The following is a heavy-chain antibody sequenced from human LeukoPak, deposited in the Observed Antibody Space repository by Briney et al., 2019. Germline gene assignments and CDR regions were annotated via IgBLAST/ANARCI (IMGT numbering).Heavy chain of an antibody. CDR2: MNPNSGNT. CDR1: GYTFTSYD. J-gene: IGHJ3*02. Sequence: GASVKVSCKASGYTFTSYDINWVRQATGQGLEWMGWMNPNSGNTGYAQKFQGRVTMTRNTSISTAYMELSSLRSEDTAVYYCARGLSARRITIFGVVRESAFDIWGQGTMVTVSS. CDR3: ARGLSARRITIFGVVRESAFDI. V-gene: IGHV1-8*01. D-gene: IGHD3-3*01.